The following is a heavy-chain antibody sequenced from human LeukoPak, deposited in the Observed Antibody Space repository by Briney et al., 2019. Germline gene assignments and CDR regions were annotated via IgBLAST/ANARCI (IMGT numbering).Heavy chain of an antibody. V-gene: IGHV3-23*01. Sequence: PGGSLRLSCAASGFTFSSYAMNWVRPAPGKGLEWVSTISGRGDYTYYADSVKGRFTISRDNSKNTLYLQMNSLRAEDTAVYYCAKTYGSGSYFAFDYWGQGTLVTVSS. D-gene: IGHD3-10*01. CDR3: AKTYGSGSYFAFDY. J-gene: IGHJ4*02. CDR1: GFTFSSYA. CDR2: ISGRGDYT.